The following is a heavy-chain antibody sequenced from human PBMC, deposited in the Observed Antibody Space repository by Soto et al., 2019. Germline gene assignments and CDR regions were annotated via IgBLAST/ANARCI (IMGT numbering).Heavy chain of an antibody. Sequence: GGSLRLSCAASGFTFSSYAMHWVRQAPGKGLEWVAVISYDGSNKYYADSVKGRFTISRDNSKNTLYLQMNSLRAEDTAVYYCARNSGTHYDFWSGFPGSFSYYYGMDVWGQGTTVTVSS. CDR1: GFTFSSYA. CDR2: ISYDGSNK. CDR3: ARNSGTHYDFWSGFPGSFSYYYGMDV. V-gene: IGHV3-30-3*01. D-gene: IGHD3-3*01. J-gene: IGHJ6*02.